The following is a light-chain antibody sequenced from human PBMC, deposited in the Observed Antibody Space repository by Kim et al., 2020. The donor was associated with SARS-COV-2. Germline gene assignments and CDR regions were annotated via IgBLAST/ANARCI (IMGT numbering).Light chain of an antibody. Sequence: SPVEKATLSCRARHTINNRLVWYQHKPGQAPRLPIYDATTRATGVPARFIGSGSETDFTLTISSLQSEDFAVYYCQQSNDWPPLTFGQGTKVDIK. V-gene: IGKV3-15*01. CDR1: HTINNR. CDR3: QQSNDWPPLT. CDR2: DAT. J-gene: IGKJ1*01.